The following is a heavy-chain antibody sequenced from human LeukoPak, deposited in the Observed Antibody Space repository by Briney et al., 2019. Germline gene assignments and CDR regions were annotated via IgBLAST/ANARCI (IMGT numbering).Heavy chain of an antibody. V-gene: IGHV4-59*01. CDR1: GGSISSYY. CDR2: IYYSGTT. Sequence: SETLSLTCTVSGGSISSYYWSWIRQPPGKGLEWIGYIYYSGTTNSNPSLKSRVTISVDTSKNQFSLKLSSVTAADTAVYYCARATSDSLGYYYYGMDVWGQGTTVIVSS. CDR3: ARATSDSLGYYYYGMDV. J-gene: IGHJ6*02. D-gene: IGHD2-15*01.